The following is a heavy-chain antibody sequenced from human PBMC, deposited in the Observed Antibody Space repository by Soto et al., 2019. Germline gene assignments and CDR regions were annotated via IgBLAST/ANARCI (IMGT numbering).Heavy chain of an antibody. CDR3: ARDRGYYYDSSGYHPFDY. V-gene: IGHV1-18*01. CDR2: ISAYNGNT. Sequence: GASVKVSCKASGYTFTSYGISWVRQAPGQGLEWMGWISAYNGNTNYAQKLQGRVTMTTDASTSTAYMELRSLRSDDTAVYYCARDRGYYYDSSGYHPFDYWGLGTLVTVSS. CDR1: GYTFTSYG. J-gene: IGHJ4*02. D-gene: IGHD3-22*01.